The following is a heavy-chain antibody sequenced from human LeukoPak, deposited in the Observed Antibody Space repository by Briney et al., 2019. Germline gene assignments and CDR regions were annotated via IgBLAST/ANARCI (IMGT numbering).Heavy chain of an antibody. Sequence: PGGSLRLSCAASGFTFSSYAMSWVRQAPGKGLEWVSAISGSADSTNYADSVKGRFTISRDNSKNTLYLQMNSLRAEDTAVYYCAKDPLLMTTVTRSYFQHWGQGTLVTVSS. J-gene: IGHJ1*01. CDR2: ISGSADST. V-gene: IGHV3-23*01. CDR1: GFTFSSYA. CDR3: AKDPLLMTTVTRSYFQH. D-gene: IGHD4-17*01.